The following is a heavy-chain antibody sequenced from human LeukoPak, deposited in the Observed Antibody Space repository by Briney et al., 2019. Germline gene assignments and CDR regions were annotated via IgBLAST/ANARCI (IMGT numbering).Heavy chain of an antibody. CDR2: ISWNSGSI. CDR3: ARGRDSNYEYYFDY. J-gene: IGHJ4*02. V-gene: IGHV3-9*01. CDR1: GFTFDDCA. D-gene: IGHD4-11*01. Sequence: GGSLRLSCAASGFTFDDCAMHWVRQAPGKGLEWVSGISWNSGSIGYADSVKGRFTISRDNAKNSLYLQMNSLRAEDTAVYYCARGRDSNYEYYFDYWGQGTLVTVSS.